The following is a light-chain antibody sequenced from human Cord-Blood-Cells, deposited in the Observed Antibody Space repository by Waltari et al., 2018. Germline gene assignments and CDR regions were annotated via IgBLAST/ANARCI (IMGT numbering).Light chain of an antibody. V-gene: IGKV2-28*01. J-gene: IGKJ2*03. CDR2: LGS. Sequence: DIVMTQSPLSLHVTPGEPPSISCRSSQSLLHSNGYNYLDWYLQKPGQSPQLLIYLGSNRASGVPDRFSGSGSGTDFTLKISRVEAEDVGVYYCMQALQTPYSFGQGTKLEIK. CDR3: MQALQTPYS. CDR1: QSLLHSNGYNY.